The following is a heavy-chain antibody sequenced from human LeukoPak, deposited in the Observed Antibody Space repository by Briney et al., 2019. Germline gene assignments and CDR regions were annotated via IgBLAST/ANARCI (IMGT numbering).Heavy chain of an antibody. V-gene: IGHV4-59*08. J-gene: IGHJ4*02. CDR3: ARRRGAGTLDY. CDR1: GRSIRTYD. CDR2: ISYRGNP. Sequence: SDPLSLTCTLSGRSIRTYDRRWIRQPPGKGLERIVYISYRGNPYYIASLKNRVPISTDTSKRRFPLTLSSVTAADTRVYYCARRRGAGTLDYWGQGTLVTVSS. D-gene: IGHD6-19*01.